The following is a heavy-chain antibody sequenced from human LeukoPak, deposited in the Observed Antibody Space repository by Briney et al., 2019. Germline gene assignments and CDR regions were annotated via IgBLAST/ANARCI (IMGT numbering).Heavy chain of an antibody. CDR2: ISSSANTI. V-gene: IGHV3-11*04. J-gene: IGHJ4*02. D-gene: IGHD6-13*01. Sequence: GGSLRLSCAASGFTFSDYYMSWIRQAPGKGLEWVSYISSSANTIYYADSVKGRFTISKDNAKNSLYLQMNSLRAEDTAVYYCARFSKDAAGNLDYWGQGTLVTVSS. CDR3: ARFSKDAAGNLDY. CDR1: GFTFSDYY.